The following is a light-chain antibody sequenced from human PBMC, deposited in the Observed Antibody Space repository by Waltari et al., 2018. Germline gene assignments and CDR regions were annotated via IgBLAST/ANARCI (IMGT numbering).Light chain of an antibody. CDR1: ALSKQY. CDR2: KET. V-gene: IGLV3-25*03. Sequence: SYELTQPPSMSVSPGQTARITCSGDALSKQYGYWYQQKPGQAPVLMIDKETERPSGIPERVSGSSSGTTLTLTISGAQAEDEADYYCQSSDSSGTYVVFGGGTKLTV. J-gene: IGLJ3*02. CDR3: QSSDSSGTYVV.